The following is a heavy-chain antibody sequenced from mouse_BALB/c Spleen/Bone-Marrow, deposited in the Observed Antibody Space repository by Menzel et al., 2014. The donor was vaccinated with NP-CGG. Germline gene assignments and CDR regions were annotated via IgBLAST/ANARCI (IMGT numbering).Heavy chain of an antibody. Sequence: QVQLQQSGAELAKPGASVKMSCKASGYTFTSYWMHWVKQRPGQGLEWIGYINPSTGYTDYNQKFYDKATLTADKSSSTAYMQLSSLTSKDSAVYYCARGNPLYAMDYWGQGTSVTVSS. J-gene: IGHJ4*01. D-gene: IGHD2-1*01. V-gene: IGHV1-7*01. CDR2: INPSTGYT. CDR3: ARGNPLYAMDY. CDR1: GYTFTSYW.